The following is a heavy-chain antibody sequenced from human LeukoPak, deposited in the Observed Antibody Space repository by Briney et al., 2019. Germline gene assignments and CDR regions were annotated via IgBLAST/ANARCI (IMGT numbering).Heavy chain of an antibody. V-gene: IGHV4-4*07. D-gene: IGHD3-10*01. CDR1: SGSINDYY. Sequence: SETLSLTCTVSSGSINDYYWSWVRQPAGKGLEWLGRIYSSGSTTYNPSLKSRITMSVDTSKNQFSLKMTSVTAADTAVYYCAREGKWFGTYYYCMDVWGKGTTVTVSS. J-gene: IGHJ6*04. CDR2: IYSSGST. CDR3: AREGKWFGTYYYCMDV.